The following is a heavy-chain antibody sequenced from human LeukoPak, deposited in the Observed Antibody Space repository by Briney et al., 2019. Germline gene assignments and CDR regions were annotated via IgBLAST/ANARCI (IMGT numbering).Heavy chain of an antibody. D-gene: IGHD3-22*01. CDR1: GGSFSGYY. CDR3: ASAGSSGYSPPVGY. CDR2: INHSGST. J-gene: IGHJ4*02. V-gene: IGHV4-34*01. Sequence: SETVSLTCAVYGGSFSGYYWSWIRQPPGKGLEWIGEINHSGSTNYNPSLKSRVTISVDTSKKQFSLKLSSVTAADTAVYYCASAGSSGYSPPVGYWGQGTLVTVSS.